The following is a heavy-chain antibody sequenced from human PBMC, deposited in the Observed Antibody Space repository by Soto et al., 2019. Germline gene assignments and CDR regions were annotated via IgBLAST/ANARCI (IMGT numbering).Heavy chain of an antibody. Sequence: PSETLSLTCTVSGGSISSGDYYWSWIRQPPGKGLEWIGYIYYSGSTYYNPSLKSRVTISVDTSKNQFSLKLSSVTAADTAVYYCARAGDYYDSSGLNWFDPWGQGTLVTVSS. CDR3: ARAGDYYDSSGLNWFDP. V-gene: IGHV4-30-4*01. D-gene: IGHD3-22*01. J-gene: IGHJ5*02. CDR1: GGSISSGDYY. CDR2: IYYSGST.